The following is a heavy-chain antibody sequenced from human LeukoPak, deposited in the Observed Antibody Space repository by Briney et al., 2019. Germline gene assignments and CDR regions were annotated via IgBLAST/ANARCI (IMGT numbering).Heavy chain of an antibody. CDR2: IYYSGST. V-gene: IGHV4-59*01. CDR3: ARAGRGTTATRGRPVPFDY. Sequence: SETLSLTCTVSGGSISSYYWSWIRQPPGKGLEWIGYIYYSGSTNYNPSLKSRVTISVDTSKNQFSLKLSSVTAADTAVYYCARAGRGTTATRGRPVPFDYWGQGTLVTVSS. J-gene: IGHJ4*02. D-gene: IGHD4-17*01. CDR1: GGSISSYY.